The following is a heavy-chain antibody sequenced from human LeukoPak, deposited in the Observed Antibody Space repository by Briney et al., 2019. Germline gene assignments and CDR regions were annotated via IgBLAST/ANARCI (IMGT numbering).Heavy chain of an antibody. V-gene: IGHV3-74*01. Sequence: PGGSLRLSCAVSGFTVSGNYMSWIRQAPGKGLVWVSRINTDGSGTSYADSVKGRFTISRDNAKNTLYLQMNSLRAEDTAVYYCARGLGSPVPTWFDPWGQGTLVTVSS. CDR3: ARGLGSPVPTWFDP. J-gene: IGHJ5*02. CDR2: INTDGSGT. CDR1: GFTVSGNY. D-gene: IGHD3-16*01.